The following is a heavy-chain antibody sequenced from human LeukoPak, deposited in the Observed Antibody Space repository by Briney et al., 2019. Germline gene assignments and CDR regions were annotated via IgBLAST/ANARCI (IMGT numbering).Heavy chain of an antibody. CDR2: INIGGTNT. CDR1: GFTFNDYY. V-gene: IGHV3-11*01. CDR3: ATDGAGFDT. J-gene: IGHJ5*02. Sequence: GGSLRLSCAASGFTFNDYYMSWIRQAPGKGLEWLSYINIGGTNTHYADSVKGRFTISRDNAKKSLYLEMNNLRAEDTAVYYCATDGAGFDTWGQGVLDTVSS.